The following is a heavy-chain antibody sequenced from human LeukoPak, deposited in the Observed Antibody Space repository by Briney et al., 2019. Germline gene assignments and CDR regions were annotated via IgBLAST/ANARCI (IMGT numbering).Heavy chain of an antibody. CDR3: ARSCSSTSCYPGYFDL. CDR2: IYTSGST. J-gene: IGHJ2*01. D-gene: IGHD2-2*01. V-gene: IGHV4-4*07. Sequence: SETLSLTCTVSGGSISSCYWSWIRQPAGKGLEWIGRIYTSGSTNYNPSLKSRVTMSVDTSKNQFSLKLSSVTAADTAVYYCARSCSSTSCYPGYFDLWGRGTLVTVSS. CDR1: GGSISSCY.